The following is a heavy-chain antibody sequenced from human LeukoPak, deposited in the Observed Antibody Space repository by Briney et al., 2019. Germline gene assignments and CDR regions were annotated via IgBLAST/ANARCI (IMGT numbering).Heavy chain of an antibody. V-gene: IGHV3-66*02. CDR2: IYSGGST. J-gene: IGHJ4*02. CDR1: GLTVSSNY. D-gene: IGHD2-2*01. CDR3: ARGEYQLPQGN. Sequence: PGGSLRLSCGASGLTVSSNYMSWVRQAPGKGLEWVSVIYSGGSTYYADSVKGRFTISRDNSKNTLYLQMNSLRAEDTAVYYCARGEYQLPQGNWGQGTLVTVSS.